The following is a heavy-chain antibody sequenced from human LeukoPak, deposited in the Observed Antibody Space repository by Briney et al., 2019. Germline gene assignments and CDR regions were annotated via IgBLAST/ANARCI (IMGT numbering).Heavy chain of an antibody. Sequence: PGGSLRLSCAASGFTFSNAWMSWVRQAPGKGLEWVGRIKSKTDGGTTDYAAPVKGRFTISRDDSKNTLYLQMNSLKTEDTAVYYCTTTYCSSTSCYAGYWGQGTLVTVPS. V-gene: IGHV3-15*01. CDR1: GFTFSNAW. CDR2: IKSKTDGGTT. CDR3: TTTYCSSTSCYAGY. J-gene: IGHJ4*02. D-gene: IGHD2-2*01.